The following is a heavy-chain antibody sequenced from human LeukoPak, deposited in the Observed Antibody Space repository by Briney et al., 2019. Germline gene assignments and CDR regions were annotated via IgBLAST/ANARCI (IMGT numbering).Heavy chain of an antibody. J-gene: IGHJ4*02. CDR1: GESFSGYY. D-gene: IGHD3-22*01. CDR3: ARGADSSGYYSIFYFDY. CDR2: INHSGST. Sequence: PSETLSLTCAVYGESFSGYYWSWIRQPPGKGLEWIGEINHSGSTNYNPSLKSRVTISVDTSKNQFSLKLGSVTAADTAVYYCARGADSSGYYSIFYFDYWGQGTLVTVSS. V-gene: IGHV4-34*01.